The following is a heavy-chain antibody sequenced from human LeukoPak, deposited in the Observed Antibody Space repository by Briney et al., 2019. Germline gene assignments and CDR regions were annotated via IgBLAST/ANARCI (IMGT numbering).Heavy chain of an antibody. D-gene: IGHD3-22*01. CDR3: ARDLDVGSGYYLKPFGY. CDR2: IFSGGNT. Sequence: PGGSLRLSCAASGFTVSSNYMSWVRQAPGKGLGWVSVIFSGGNTFYADSVKGRFTISRDNSKNSLYLQMNSLRAEDTAVYYCARDLDVGSGYYLKPFGYWGQGTLVTVSS. CDR1: GFTVSSNY. V-gene: IGHV3-66*01. J-gene: IGHJ4*02.